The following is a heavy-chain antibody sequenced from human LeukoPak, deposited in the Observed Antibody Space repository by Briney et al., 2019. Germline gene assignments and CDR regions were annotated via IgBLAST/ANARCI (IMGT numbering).Heavy chain of an antibody. CDR3: ASGDSSGKYYFDY. D-gene: IGHD6-19*01. CDR2: INPNSGGT. CDR1: GYTFTGYY. Sequence: ASVKVSCEASGYTFTGYYMHWVRQAPGQGLEWMGRINPNSGGTNYAQKFQGRVTMTRDTSISTAYMELSRLRSDDTAVYYCASGDSSGKYYFDYWGQGTLVTVSS. J-gene: IGHJ4*02. V-gene: IGHV1-2*06.